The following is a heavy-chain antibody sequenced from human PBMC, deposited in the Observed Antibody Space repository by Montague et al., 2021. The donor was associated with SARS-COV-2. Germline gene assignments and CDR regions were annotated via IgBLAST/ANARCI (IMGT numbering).Heavy chain of an antibody. J-gene: IGHJ4*02. V-gene: IGHV4-31*03. Sequence: TLSLTCTVSGDSFTTSGYFWTWIRQHPGKGLEWIGHISYSGSAKYSPSLKSRLTTSVDTSKNQFSLELTSVTAADTAVYYCARLTPVGSIFFFEFWGQGILVTVSS. CDR2: ISYSGSA. CDR1: GDSFTTSGYF. CDR3: ARLTPVGSIFFFEF. D-gene: IGHD1-26*01.